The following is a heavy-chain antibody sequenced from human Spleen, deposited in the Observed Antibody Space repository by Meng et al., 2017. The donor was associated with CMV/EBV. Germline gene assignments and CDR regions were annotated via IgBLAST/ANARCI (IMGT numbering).Heavy chain of an antibody. CDR2: IYYNGST. V-gene: IGHV4-39*02. Sequence: SETLSLTCTVSGGYISSGSYYWGWVRQPPGKGLEWIGFIYYNGSTYYNPSLKSRVTMSVDTSKNHFSPRLTSVAAADTAVYYCARLLRWHYFDYWGQGSLVTVSS. CDR3: ARLLRWHYFDY. CDR1: GGYISSGSYY. J-gene: IGHJ4*02. D-gene: IGHD4-23*01.